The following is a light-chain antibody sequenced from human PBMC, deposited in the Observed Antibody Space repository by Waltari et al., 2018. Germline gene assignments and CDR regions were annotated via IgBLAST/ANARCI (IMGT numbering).Light chain of an antibody. CDR2: EVS. CDR3: SSYTSSSTLVV. J-gene: IGLJ2*01. CDR1: SSDVGGYNY. V-gene: IGLV2-14*01. Sequence: QSALTQPASVSGSPGQSITISCTGTSSDVGGYNYVSWYQQHPGKAPKLMIYEVSNRHSGVSNRFPGSKSGNTASLTISGLQAEDEADYYCSSYTSSSTLVVFGGGTKLTVL.